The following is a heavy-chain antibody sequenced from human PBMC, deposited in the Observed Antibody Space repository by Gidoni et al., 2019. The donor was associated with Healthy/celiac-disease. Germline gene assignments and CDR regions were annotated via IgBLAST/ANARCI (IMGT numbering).Heavy chain of an antibody. D-gene: IGHD2-8*01. V-gene: IGHV3-15*01. CDR3: TTEVKHCTNGVCYKIDY. Sequence: EVQLVESGGGLVKPGGSLRLSCAASGFTFSNAWMGWVRQAPGKGLEWVGRIKSKTDGGTTDYAAPVKGRFTISRDDSKNTLYLQMNSLKTEDTAVYYCTTEVKHCTNGVCYKIDYWGQGTLVTVSS. CDR1: GFTFSNAW. CDR2: IKSKTDGGTT. J-gene: IGHJ4*02.